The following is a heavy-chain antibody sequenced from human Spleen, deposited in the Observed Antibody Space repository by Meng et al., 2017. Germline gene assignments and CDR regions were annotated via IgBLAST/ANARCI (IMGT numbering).Heavy chain of an antibody. J-gene: IGHJ4*02. V-gene: IGHV3-23*01. CDR3: AKEEVPNDY. Sequence: GESLKISCAASTFTFSSYVMSWVRQAPGKGLEWVSAISGSGGSTYYADSVKGRFTISRDNSKNTLYLQMNSLRAEDTAVYFCAKEEVPNDYWGQGTLVTVSS. CDR2: ISGSGGST. CDR1: TFTFSSYV. D-gene: IGHD1-1*01.